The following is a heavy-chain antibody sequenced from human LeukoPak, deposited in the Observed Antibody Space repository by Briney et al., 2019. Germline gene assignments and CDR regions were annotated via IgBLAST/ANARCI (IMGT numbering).Heavy chain of an antibody. CDR2: IKQDGSEK. CDR1: GFTLSAYW. Sequence: GGSLRLSCAASGFTLSAYWMSWVRQAPGKALEWVANIKQDGSEKYYVDSVRGRFTISRDNAKNSLYLQMNSLRAEDTAVYYCARDPGTDAFDIWGQGTMVTVSS. D-gene: IGHD1-1*01. CDR3: ARDPGTDAFDI. J-gene: IGHJ3*02. V-gene: IGHV3-7*05.